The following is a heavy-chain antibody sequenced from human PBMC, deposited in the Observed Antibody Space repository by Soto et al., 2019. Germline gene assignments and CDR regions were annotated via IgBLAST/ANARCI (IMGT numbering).Heavy chain of an antibody. V-gene: IGHV2-5*02. D-gene: IGHD3-3*01. CDR2: IYWDDDK. J-gene: IGHJ5*02. CDR1: GFSLNTTGVG. CDR3: AHRLLPIFGVVPPLDP. Sequence: QITLKESGPTLVKPTQTLTLTCTFSGFSLNTTGVGVGWIRQPPGKALEWLALIYWDDDKRYSPSLKTRLTITXXTXNXXVVLTMSNMDPVDTATYYCAHRLLPIFGVVPPLDPWGQGTLVTVSS.